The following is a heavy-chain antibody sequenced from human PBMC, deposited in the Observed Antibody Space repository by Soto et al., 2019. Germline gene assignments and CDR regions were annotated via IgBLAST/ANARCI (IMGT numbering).Heavy chain of an antibody. Sequence: QTTWKGLKWVSAISVSGNTTYYADSVKGRFTISRDISKSTLYLQMNSLRAEDTAVSYCARRGYCPDDRCYWFFDYWGPGTLVTVSS. V-gene: IGHV3-23*01. J-gene: IGHJ4*02. D-gene: IGHD2-8*01. CDR3: ARRGYCPDDRCYWFFDY. CDR2: ISVSGNTT.